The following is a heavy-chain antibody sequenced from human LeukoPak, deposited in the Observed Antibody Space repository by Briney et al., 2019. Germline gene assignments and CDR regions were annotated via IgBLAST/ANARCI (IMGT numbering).Heavy chain of an antibody. Sequence: SETLSLTCTVSGDSLSSYYWSWIRQPPGRGLEWIGYIYTNEITNYNPSLKSRVTISMDTPEHQISLKLTSVTAADTAVYYCARRIVADGSLDYWGQGTLVTVSS. D-gene: IGHD6-13*01. CDR2: IYTNEIT. CDR1: GDSLSSYY. V-gene: IGHV4-4*09. CDR3: ARRIVADGSLDY. J-gene: IGHJ4*02.